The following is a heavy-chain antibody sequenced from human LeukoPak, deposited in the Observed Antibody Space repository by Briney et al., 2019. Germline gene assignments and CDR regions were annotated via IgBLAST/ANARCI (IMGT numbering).Heavy chain of an antibody. D-gene: IGHD3-9*01. CDR3: ATRDYDILTGYGHQMGYYYYGMDV. Sequence: ASVKVSCKASGYTFTSYDINWVRQATGQGLEWMGWMNPNSGNTGYAQKFQGRVTMTRNTSISTAYMELSSLRSEDTAAYYCATRDYDILTGYGHQMGYYYYGMDVWGQGTTVTVSS. CDR1: GYTFTSYD. V-gene: IGHV1-8*01. CDR2: MNPNSGNT. J-gene: IGHJ6*02.